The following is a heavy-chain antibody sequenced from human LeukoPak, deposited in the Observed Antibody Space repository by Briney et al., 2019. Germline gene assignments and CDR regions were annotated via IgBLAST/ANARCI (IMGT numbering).Heavy chain of an antibody. CDR2: TVAGYSET. D-gene: IGHD3-3*01. J-gene: IGHJ4*02. V-gene: IGHV3-53*01. CDR1: GFTVSSNY. CDR3: VKDFCRGGNCPFPFFDS. Sequence: PGGSLRLSCAASGFTVSSNYVSWVRQAPGKGLEWVSITVAGYSETHYADSVRGRFTISRDDSSNTLSLEMNSLRADDTGTYYCVKDFCRGGNCPFPFFDSWGQGTVVTVSS.